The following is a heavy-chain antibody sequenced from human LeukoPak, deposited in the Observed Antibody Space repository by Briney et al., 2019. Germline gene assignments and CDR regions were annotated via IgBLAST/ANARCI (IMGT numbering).Heavy chain of an antibody. CDR3: ARGGAAAGGTGTKKEPFDY. Sequence: SETLSLTCAVYGGSFSGYYWSWIRQPPGKGLEWIGEINHSGSTNYNPSLKSRVTISVDTSKNQFSLKLSSVTAADTAVYYCARGGAAAGGTGTKKEPFDYWGQGTLVTVSS. J-gene: IGHJ4*02. CDR2: INHSGST. CDR1: GGSFSGYY. D-gene: IGHD6-13*01. V-gene: IGHV4-34*01.